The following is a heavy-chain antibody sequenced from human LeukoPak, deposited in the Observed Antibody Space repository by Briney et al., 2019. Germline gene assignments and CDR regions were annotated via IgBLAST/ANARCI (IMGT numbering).Heavy chain of an antibody. D-gene: IGHD6-13*01. J-gene: IGHJ4*02. CDR3: AKVSSSWYVNDY. V-gene: IGHV3-23*01. CDR2: ISGSGGST. CDR1: GFTFSSYA. Sequence: PGRSLRLSCAASGFTFSSYAMSWVRQAPGKGLEWVSAISGSGGSTYYADSVKGRFTISRDNSKNTLYLQMNSLRAEDTAVYYCAKVSSSWYVNDYWGQGTLVTVSS.